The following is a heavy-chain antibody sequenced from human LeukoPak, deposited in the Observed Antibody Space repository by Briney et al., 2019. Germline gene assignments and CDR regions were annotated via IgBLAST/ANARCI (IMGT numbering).Heavy chain of an antibody. CDR1: GFSLSTSGVG. J-gene: IGHJ4*02. Sequence: ESGPTLVKPPQTLTLTCTFSGFSLSTSGVGVGWIRQPPGKALEWLALIYWNDDKRYSPSLKSRLTITKDTSKNQVVLTMTNMDPVDTATYYCAHSNRIRYFVDYWGQGTLVTVSS. CDR2: IYWNDDK. D-gene: IGHD3-9*01. V-gene: IGHV2-5*01. CDR3: AHSNRIRYFVDY.